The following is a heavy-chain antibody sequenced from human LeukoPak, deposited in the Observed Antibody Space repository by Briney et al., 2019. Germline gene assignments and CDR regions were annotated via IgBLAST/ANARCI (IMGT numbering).Heavy chain of an antibody. V-gene: IGHV3-33*06. CDR1: GFTFSSYG. J-gene: IGHJ4*02. D-gene: IGHD2-21*02. CDR2: IWYDGSNK. Sequence: GGSLRLSCAASGFTFSSYGTHWVRQAPGKGLEWVAVIWYDGSNKYYADSVKGRFTISRDNSKNTLYLQMNSLRAEDTAVYYCAKDRCGGDCYWFDYWGQGTLVTVSS. CDR3: AKDRCGGDCYWFDY.